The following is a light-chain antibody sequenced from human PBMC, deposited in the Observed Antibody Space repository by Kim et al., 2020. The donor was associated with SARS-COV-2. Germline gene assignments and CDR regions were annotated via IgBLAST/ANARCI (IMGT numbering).Light chain of an antibody. CDR3: QQYGRT. V-gene: IGKV3-20*01. CDR1: QSVTSNY. Sequence: LSLSPGERSTLSCRPSQSVTSNYLAWYQQKPGQAPRLLIYGASSRATGIPDMFSGSGSGTDFTLTISRLEPEDVAVYYCQQYGRTFGQGTKVDSK. J-gene: IGKJ1*01. CDR2: GAS.